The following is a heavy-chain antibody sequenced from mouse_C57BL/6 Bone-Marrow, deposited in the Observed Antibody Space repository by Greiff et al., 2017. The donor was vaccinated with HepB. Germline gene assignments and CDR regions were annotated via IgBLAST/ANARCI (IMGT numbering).Heavy chain of an antibody. CDR1: GYTFTSYG. V-gene: IGHV1-81*01. D-gene: IGHD1-1*01. CDR3: ARSFTTVVATPFAY. J-gene: IGHJ3*01. Sequence: VQRVESGAELARPGASVKLSCKASGYTFTSYGISWVKQRTGQGLEWIGEIYPRSGNTYYNEKFKGKATLTADKSSSTAYMELRSLTSEDSAVYFCARSFTTVVATPFAYWGQGTLVTVSA. CDR2: IYPRSGNT.